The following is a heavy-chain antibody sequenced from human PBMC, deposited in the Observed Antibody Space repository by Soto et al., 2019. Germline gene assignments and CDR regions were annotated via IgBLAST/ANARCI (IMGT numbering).Heavy chain of an antibody. CDR3: ARHLMGAEYFHH. V-gene: IGHV4-39*01. Sequence: QLQLQESGPGLVKPSETLSLTCTVSGDSISSSSYYWGWIRQPPGKGLEWIGSIHYRGSTYYIPSLKSRATITVDTPKNQCSLKVSSVTAADTAVYDCARHLMGAEYFHHWGQGTLVTVSS. J-gene: IGHJ1*01. CDR1: GDSISSSSYY. CDR2: IHYRGST.